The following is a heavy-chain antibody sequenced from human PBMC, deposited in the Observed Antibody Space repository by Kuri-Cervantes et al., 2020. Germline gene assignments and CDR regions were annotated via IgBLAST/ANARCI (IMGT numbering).Heavy chain of an antibody. CDR2: INSGGNT. Sequence: GGSLRLSCAASGFTFTNFAMTWVRQAPGKGLEWVSTINSGGNTYYADSVKGRFSISRDNSKNTLYLQMNSLRAEDTAVYYCAKRGISSVGATINLDHWGQGTLVTVSS. CDR1: GFTFTNFA. CDR3: AKRGISSVGATINLDH. D-gene: IGHD1-26*01. J-gene: IGHJ4*02. V-gene: IGHV3-23*01.